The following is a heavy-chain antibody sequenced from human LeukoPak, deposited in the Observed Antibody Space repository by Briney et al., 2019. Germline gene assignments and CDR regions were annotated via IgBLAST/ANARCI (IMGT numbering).Heavy chain of an antibody. V-gene: IGHV3-23*01. Sequence: PGGSLRLSCAASGFTFSSYGMHWVRQAPGKGLEWVSAISGSGGSTYYADSVKGRFTISRDNSKNTLYLQMNSLRAEDTAVYYCAKDHLVVVVAATMDYWGQGTLVTVSS. CDR2: ISGSGGST. J-gene: IGHJ4*02. CDR3: AKDHLVVVVAATMDY. CDR1: GFTFSSYG. D-gene: IGHD2-15*01.